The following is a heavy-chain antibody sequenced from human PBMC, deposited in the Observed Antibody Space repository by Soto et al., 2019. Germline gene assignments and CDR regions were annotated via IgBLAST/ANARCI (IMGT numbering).Heavy chain of an antibody. J-gene: IGHJ6*02. CDR3: ARWPQPRYTADPYAVDV. CDR1: GGTFSSSG. Sequence: QVHLVQSGTEVKKPGSSVTVSCKASGGTFSSSGFSWVRQAPGQGLEWMGMIVPSLDTTNYAPKFQARVTITADAVTSTAYMELPSLRSEDTAVYYCARWPQPRYTADPYAVDVWGQGTRVIVSS. CDR2: IVPSLDTT. V-gene: IGHV1-69*11. D-gene: IGHD3-16*02.